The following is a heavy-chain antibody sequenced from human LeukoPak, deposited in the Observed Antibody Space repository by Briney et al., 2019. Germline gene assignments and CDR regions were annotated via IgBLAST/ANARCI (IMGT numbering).Heavy chain of an antibody. J-gene: IGHJ4*02. V-gene: IGHV4-39*01. CDR3: ARRGDILTDYAFDY. D-gene: IGHD3-9*01. CDR2: IYYSGTT. Sequence: PSETQSLTCSVSGGSINSNSHHWDWIRQAPGKALEWIGNIYYSGTTSYSPSLKSRVSISVDTSKNQFSLRLTSVTAADTAVYYCARRGDILTDYAFDYWGQGTLVTDSS. CDR1: GGSINSNSHH.